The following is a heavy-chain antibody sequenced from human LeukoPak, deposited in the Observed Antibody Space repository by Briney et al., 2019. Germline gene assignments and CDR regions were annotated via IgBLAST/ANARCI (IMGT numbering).Heavy chain of an antibody. CDR1: GGSFSGYY. CDR3: ARGVNRYCSGGSCYSSRGRLDC. V-gene: IGHV4-34*01. D-gene: IGHD2-15*01. CDR2: INHSGST. J-gene: IGHJ4*02. Sequence: SETLSLTCAVYGGSFSGYYWSWIRQPPGKGLEWIGEINHSGSTNYNPSLKSRVTISVDTSKNQFSLKLSSVTAADTAVYYCARGVNRYCSGGSCYSSRGRLDCWGQGTLVTVSS.